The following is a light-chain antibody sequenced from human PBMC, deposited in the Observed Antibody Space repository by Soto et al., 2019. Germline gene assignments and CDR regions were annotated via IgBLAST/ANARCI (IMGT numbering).Light chain of an antibody. J-gene: IGKJ2*01. V-gene: IGKV3-20*01. CDR1: QSVSSSY. Sequence: EIVLTQSPGTLSLSPGERATLSCRASQSVSSSYLAWYQQKPGQAPRHLIYGASSRATGIPDRFSGSGSGTYLTLTISILEPEDFAVYYCHQYGSSPVYTFGQGTKLEI. CDR2: GAS. CDR3: HQYGSSPVYT.